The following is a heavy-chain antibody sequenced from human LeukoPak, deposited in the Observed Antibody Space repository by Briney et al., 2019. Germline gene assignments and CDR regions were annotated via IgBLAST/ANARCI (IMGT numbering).Heavy chain of an antibody. Sequence: TSETLSLTCAVYGGSFSGYYWSWIRQPPGKGLEWIGEINHSGSTNYNPSLKSRVTISVDTSKNQFSLKLSSVTAADTAVYYCARSTEDIVVVPAAIGDYWGQGTLVTVSS. V-gene: IGHV4-34*01. CDR2: INHSGST. J-gene: IGHJ4*02. CDR1: GGSFSGYY. D-gene: IGHD2-2*01. CDR3: ARSTEDIVVVPAAIGDY.